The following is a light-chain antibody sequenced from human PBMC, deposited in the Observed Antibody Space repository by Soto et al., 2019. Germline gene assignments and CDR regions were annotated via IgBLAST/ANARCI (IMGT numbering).Light chain of an antibody. CDR2: AAS. CDR1: QGISNY. V-gene: IGKV1-27*01. CDR3: QQSYSTPWT. J-gene: IGKJ1*01. Sequence: DFQITHSPSSLSSSVVYIFTITLGASQGISNYLAWYQQKPGKVNKLMIYAASTLQSGVPYRFSGSGSGTDFTLTISSLQPEDFATYYCQQSYSTPWTFGQGTKVDIK.